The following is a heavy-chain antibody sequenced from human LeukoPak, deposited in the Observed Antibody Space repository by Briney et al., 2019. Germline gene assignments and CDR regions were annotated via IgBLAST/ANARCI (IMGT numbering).Heavy chain of an antibody. CDR1: GFTFDDYA. Sequence: PGGSLRLSCVASGFTFDDYAMHWVRQAPGKGLEWLAVISFDAKHKYYGDSVKGRFTISRDNSNNTLYLQMSGLTSEDTALYYCARGRVVPATRLDYWGRGTLVTVSS. V-gene: IGHV3-30*04. CDR3: ARGRVVPATRLDY. J-gene: IGHJ4*02. D-gene: IGHD2-15*01. CDR2: ISFDAKHK.